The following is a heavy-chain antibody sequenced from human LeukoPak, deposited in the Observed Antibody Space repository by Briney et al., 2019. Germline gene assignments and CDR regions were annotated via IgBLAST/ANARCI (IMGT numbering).Heavy chain of an antibody. D-gene: IGHD4-11*01. CDR2: ISYDGNTI. V-gene: IGHV3-30-3*01. J-gene: IGHJ4*02. Sequence: SGRSLRLSCAASGFAFNTYAMHWFRQAPGKGLEWVAVISYDGNTIHYADSVKGRFTISRDNSKNTLFLQMDSLRTEDTAVYYRVRSGGLQKFDCLGQGTLVTVSS. CDR3: VRSGGLQKFDC. CDR1: GFAFNTYA.